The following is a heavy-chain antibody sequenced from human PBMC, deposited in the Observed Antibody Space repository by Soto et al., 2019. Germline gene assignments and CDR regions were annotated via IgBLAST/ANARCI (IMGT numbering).Heavy chain of an antibody. CDR3: VRELSNSPDNFDA. Sequence: SETLSLTCNVSGGSISSDDYYWSWIRQPPGEGLEWIGYIYYSGRTHYNPSLESRLTISIDTSKDQFSLILNSVTAADTAVYYRVRELSNSPDNFDAWGPGTLVTVSS. CDR1: GGSISSDDYY. D-gene: IGHD6-6*01. CDR2: IYYSGRT. J-gene: IGHJ4*02. V-gene: IGHV4-30-4*01.